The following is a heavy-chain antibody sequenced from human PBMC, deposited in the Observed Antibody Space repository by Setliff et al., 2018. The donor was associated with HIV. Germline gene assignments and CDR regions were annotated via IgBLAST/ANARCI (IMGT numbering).Heavy chain of an antibody. Sequence: GESLRLSCVASGFVFYSFDVNWVRQTPEKGLEWVSAISPGSDITYYADSVKGRFTISRDDAKNMLFLQMNSLGPEDTAIYYCAKPTSGLYPRSFDLWGQGTKVTVSS. CDR1: GFVFYSFD. V-gene: IGHV3-23*01. J-gene: IGHJ3*01. CDR3: AKPTSGLYPRSFDL. CDR2: ISPGSDIT. D-gene: IGHD3-3*01.